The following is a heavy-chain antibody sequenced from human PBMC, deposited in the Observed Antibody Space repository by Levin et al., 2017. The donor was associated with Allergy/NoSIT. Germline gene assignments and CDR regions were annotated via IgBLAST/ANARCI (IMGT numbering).Heavy chain of an antibody. CDR2: IDPSDSYT. CDR1: GYSFTSYW. Sequence: GGSLRLSCKGSGYSFTSYWISWVRQMPGKGLEWMGRIDPSDSYTNYSPSFQGHVTISADKSISTAYLQWSSLKASETDMYYGARAATLMGIDAFDSWGQGTMVTVSS. J-gene: IGHJ3*02. CDR3: ARAATLMGIDAFDS. D-gene: IGHD2-15*01. V-gene: IGHV5-10-1*01.